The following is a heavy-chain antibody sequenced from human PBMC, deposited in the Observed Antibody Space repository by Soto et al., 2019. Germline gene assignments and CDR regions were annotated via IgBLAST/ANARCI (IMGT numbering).Heavy chain of an antibody. Sequence: EVQLLESGGGFVQPGESLRLSCVASGFTFSLSAMSWVRQAPGRGLEWVSFISGGGGSTEYTDSVKGRFTISRDNSKDMVHLQMNSLRAEDTAVYYCAKGPEYDILTGCDYWGQGALVTVSS. CDR3: AKGPEYDILTGCDY. CDR2: ISGGGGST. V-gene: IGHV3-23*01. CDR1: GFTFSLSA. D-gene: IGHD3-9*01. J-gene: IGHJ4*02.